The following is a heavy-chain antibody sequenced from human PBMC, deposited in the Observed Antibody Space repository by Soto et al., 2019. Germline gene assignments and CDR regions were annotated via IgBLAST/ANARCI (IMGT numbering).Heavy chain of an antibody. Sequence: GGSLRLSCAASGFTFSSYSMNWVRQAPGKGLEWVSYISSSSSTIYYADSVKGRFTISRDNAKNSLYLQMNSLRAEDTAVYYSARVADPHSYYYYYYMDVWGKGTTVTVSS. V-gene: IGHV3-48*01. CDR1: GFTFSSYS. CDR3: ARVADPHSYYYYYYMDV. CDR2: ISSSSSTI. J-gene: IGHJ6*03.